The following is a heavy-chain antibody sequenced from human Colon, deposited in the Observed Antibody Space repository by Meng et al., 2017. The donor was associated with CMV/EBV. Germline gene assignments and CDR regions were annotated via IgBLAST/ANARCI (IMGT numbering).Heavy chain of an antibody. CDR2: ISGGGTTP. CDR3: AKGAEYFDFWTAPD. D-gene: IGHD3/OR15-3a*01. CDR1: GFTFSSFA. V-gene: IGHV3-23*01. Sequence: GGSLRLSCAASGFTFSSFAMTWVRQAPGKGLEWVSAISGGGTTPFYADSVRGRFTISRDNSGNRLYLQMDNLRADDTAIYYCAKGAEYFDFWTAPDWGQGTLVTVSS. J-gene: IGHJ4*02.